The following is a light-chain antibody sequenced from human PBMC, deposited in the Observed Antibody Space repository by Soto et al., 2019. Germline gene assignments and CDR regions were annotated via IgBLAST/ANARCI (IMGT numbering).Light chain of an antibody. J-gene: IGKJ1*01. CDR1: QSVSSN. CDR2: GAS. CDR3: QQYNNWPRT. V-gene: IGKV3-15*01. Sequence: EIVMTQSPATLSVSPWERATLSCRASQSVSSNLAWYQQKPGQALRLLIYGASTRATGIPARFSGSGSGTEFTLTISSLQSEDFAVYYCQQYNNWPRTFGQGTKVDI.